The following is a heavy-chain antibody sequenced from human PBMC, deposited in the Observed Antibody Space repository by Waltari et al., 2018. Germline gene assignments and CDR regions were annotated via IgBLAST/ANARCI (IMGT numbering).Heavy chain of an antibody. D-gene: IGHD2-2*01. CDR3: AREVVPSSTIVVNWFDP. Sequence: QVQLVQSGSELKKPGASVKISCKDAGYIFTSYANNWLRQAPGKGTELMGWITTNTGNPTYAQGFRGRFVFSLDTSVNTAYLEINSLKTEDTAIYYCAREVVPSSTIVVNWFDPWGQGTLVTVSS. J-gene: IGHJ5*02. V-gene: IGHV7-4-1*02. CDR1: GYIFTSYA. CDR2: ITTNTGNP.